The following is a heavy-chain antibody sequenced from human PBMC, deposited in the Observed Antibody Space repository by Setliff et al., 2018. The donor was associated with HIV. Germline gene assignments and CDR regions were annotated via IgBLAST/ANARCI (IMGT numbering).Heavy chain of an antibody. Sequence: SETLSLTCAVYGGSFSGYYWSWIRQTPGEGLEWIGEINPGGSTNYNPSLKSRATISEDTSKNQFSLRLKSVTAADTAVYYCARAPGVTPFDHWGPGTLVTVSS. D-gene: IGHD2-21*02. V-gene: IGHV4-34*01. J-gene: IGHJ4*02. CDR1: GGSFSGYY. CDR3: ARAPGVTPFDH. CDR2: INPGGST.